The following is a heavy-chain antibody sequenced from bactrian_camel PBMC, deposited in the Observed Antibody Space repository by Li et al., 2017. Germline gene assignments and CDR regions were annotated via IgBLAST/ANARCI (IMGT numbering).Heavy chain of an antibody. V-gene: IGHV3S9*01. Sequence: VQLVESGGGLVQPGGSLRLSCVASGDTISRYCMGWFRQIPDKEREGVAGIESDGSTNYADSVKGRFTISRDNNNQMAYLQMNSLKPEDTGVYYCTIGDWDAGSCDAAFLWGQGTQVTVS. D-gene: IGHD6*01. J-gene: IGHJ4*01. CDR1: GDTISRYC. CDR3: TIGDWDAGSCDAAFL. CDR2: IESDGST.